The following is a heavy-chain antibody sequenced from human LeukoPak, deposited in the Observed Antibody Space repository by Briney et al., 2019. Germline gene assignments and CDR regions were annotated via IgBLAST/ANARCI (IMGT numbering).Heavy chain of an antibody. CDR3: TRVVDSSGYYSLDY. Sequence: SETLSLTCTVSGGSISSHYWSWIRQPPGKGLEWIGYIYYSGSTNYNPSLKSRVTISVDTSKNQFSLKLSSVTAADTAVYYCTRVVDSSGYYSLDYWGQGTLVTVSS. CDR1: GGSISSHY. D-gene: IGHD3-22*01. V-gene: IGHV4-59*11. CDR2: IYYSGST. J-gene: IGHJ4*02.